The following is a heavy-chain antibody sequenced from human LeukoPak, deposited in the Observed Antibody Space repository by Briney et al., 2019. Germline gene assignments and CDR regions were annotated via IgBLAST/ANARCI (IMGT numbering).Heavy chain of an antibody. V-gene: IGHV4-31*03. CDR3: ARSSMVRGVIIGYYYGMDV. J-gene: IGHJ6*02. D-gene: IGHD3-10*01. CDR2: IYKTGST. CDR1: GDSITSGGYY. Sequence: PSQTLSLTCTVSGDSITSGGYYWTWIRQRPGKGLEWIGYIYKTGSTYYNPSLKSRVTISVDTSKNQFSLKLSSVTAADTAVYYCARSSMVRGVIIGYYYGMDVWGQGTTVTVSS.